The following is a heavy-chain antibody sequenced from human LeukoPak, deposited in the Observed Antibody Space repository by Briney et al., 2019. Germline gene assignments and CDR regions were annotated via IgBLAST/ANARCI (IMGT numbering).Heavy chain of an antibody. Sequence: ASVKVSCKASGYTFTGYYMHWARQAPGQGLEWMGIINPSGGSTSYAQKFQGRVTMTRDMSTSTVYMELSSLRSEDTAVYYCARANGDYGYYYMDVWGKGTTVTVSS. D-gene: IGHD4-17*01. CDR1: GYTFTGYY. J-gene: IGHJ6*03. CDR3: ARANGDYGYYYMDV. V-gene: IGHV1-46*01. CDR2: INPSGGST.